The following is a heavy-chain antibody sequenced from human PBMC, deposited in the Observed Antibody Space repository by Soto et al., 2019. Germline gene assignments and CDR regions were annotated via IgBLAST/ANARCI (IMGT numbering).Heavy chain of an antibody. V-gene: IGHV4-30-4*01. CDR2: IYTSGNT. J-gene: IGHJ4*02. D-gene: IGHD3-3*01. Sequence: QVQLQESGPGLVKPSQTLSLTCTVSGASISSGDYYWSWIRQPPGKGLEWIGYIYTSGNTYYNPSLKSRVSISVDTSKNQFSLKLNSVTGAETAVYYCARGLNPEYYAPYYFDYWGQGTLVTVSS. CDR3: ARGLNPEYYAPYYFDY. CDR1: GASISSGDYY.